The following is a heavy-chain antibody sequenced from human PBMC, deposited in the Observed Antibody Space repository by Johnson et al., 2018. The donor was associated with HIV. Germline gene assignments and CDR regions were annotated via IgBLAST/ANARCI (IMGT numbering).Heavy chain of an antibody. CDR1: GFTFSSYG. V-gene: IGHV3-NL1*01. CDR2: IYASGST. D-gene: IGHD3-16*01. Sequence: QVQLVESGGGVVQPGGSLRLSCAASGFTFSSYGMHWVRQAPGKGLEWVSIIYASGSTYYADSVKGRFALSRDNSKNTLDLQLNSLRVEDTAVYYCARGRGPRGAFDIWGQGTMVTVSS. J-gene: IGHJ3*02. CDR3: ARGRGPRGAFDI.